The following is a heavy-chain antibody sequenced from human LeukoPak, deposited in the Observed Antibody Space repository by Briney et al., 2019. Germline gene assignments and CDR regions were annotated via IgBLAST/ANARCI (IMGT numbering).Heavy chain of an antibody. Sequence: PSQTLSLTCIVSGDFISSGGHSWSWIRQRPGRGLEWLGDIYHSGSTYYMPSLKSRLTISVDTSKNQFSLRLYSVTAADTAVYYCARGTRTFYYDSSGSHFDYWGQGTLVTVSS. J-gene: IGHJ4*02. V-gene: IGHV4-31*03. CDR1: GDFISSGGHS. CDR3: ARGTRTFYYDSSGSHFDY. D-gene: IGHD3-22*01. CDR2: IYHSGST.